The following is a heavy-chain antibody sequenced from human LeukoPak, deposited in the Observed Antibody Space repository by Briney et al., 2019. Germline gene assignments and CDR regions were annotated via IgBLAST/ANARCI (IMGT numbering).Heavy chain of an antibody. CDR1: GFAFSNFA. CDR3: TKELHVAVAVADYYYFYMDV. V-gene: IGHV3-23*01. CDR2: INGGGNTT. D-gene: IGHD6-19*01. J-gene: IGHJ6*03. Sequence: GGSLRLSCAAPGFAFSNFAMGWVRQSPGKGLEWLSTINGGGNTTFYSDSVKGRFTISRDNSKNTLYLHMDSLRPDDTATYYCTKELHVAVAVADYYYFYMDVWGRGTAVTVS.